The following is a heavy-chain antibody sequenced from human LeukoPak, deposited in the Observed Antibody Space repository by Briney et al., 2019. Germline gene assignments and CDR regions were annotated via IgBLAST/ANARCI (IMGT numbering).Heavy chain of an antibody. D-gene: IGHD4-17*01. V-gene: IGHV4-39*07. CDR1: GGSISSSSYY. CDR3: AREGIYGDYGENWFDP. CDR2: IYYSGST. Sequence: SETLSLTCTVSGGSISSSSYYWGWIRQPPGKGLEWIGSIYYSGSTYYNPSLKSRVTISVDTSKNQFSLKLSSVTAADTAVYYCAREGIYGDYGENWFDPWGQGTLVTVSS. J-gene: IGHJ5*02.